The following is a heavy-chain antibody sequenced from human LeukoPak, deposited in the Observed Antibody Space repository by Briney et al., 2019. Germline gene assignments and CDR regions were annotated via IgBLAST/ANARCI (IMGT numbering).Heavy chain of an antibody. CDR1: GGSFSGYY. Sequence: PSETLSPTCAVYGGSFSGYYWSWIRQPPGKGLEWIGEINHSGSTNYNPSLKSRVTISVDTSKNQFSLKLSSVTAADTAVYYCASFQGSNYYFDYWGQGTMVTVSS. CDR3: ASFQGSNYYFDY. J-gene: IGHJ4*02. V-gene: IGHV4-34*01. CDR2: INHSGST.